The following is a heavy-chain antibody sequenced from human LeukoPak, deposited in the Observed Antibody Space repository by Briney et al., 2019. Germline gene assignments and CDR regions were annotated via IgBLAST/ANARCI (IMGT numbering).Heavy chain of an antibody. V-gene: IGHV4-4*07. CDR1: GGSISSCY. CDR2: IYTSGST. CDR3: ASSLALGRVAAAGTLAY. D-gene: IGHD6-13*01. Sequence: SETLSLTCTVSGGSISSCYWSWIRQPAGKGLEWIGRIYTSGSTNYNPSLKSRVTMSVDTSKNQFSLKLSSVTAADTAVYYCASSLALGRVAAAGTLAYWGQGTLVTVSS. J-gene: IGHJ4*02.